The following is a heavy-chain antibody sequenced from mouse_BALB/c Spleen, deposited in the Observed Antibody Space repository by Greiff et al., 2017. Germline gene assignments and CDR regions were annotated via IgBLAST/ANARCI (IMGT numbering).Heavy chain of an antibody. CDR2: ISYDGSN. D-gene: IGHD1-2*01. Sequence: EVQLQQSGPGLVKPSQSLSLTCSVTGYSITSGYYWNWIRQFPGNKLEWMGYISYDGSNNYNPSLKNRISITRDTSKNQFFLKLNSVTTEDTATYYCAKGEVTTAPFDYWGQGTTLTVSS. J-gene: IGHJ2*01. CDR3: AKGEVTTAPFDY. CDR1: GYSITSGYY. V-gene: IGHV3-6*02.